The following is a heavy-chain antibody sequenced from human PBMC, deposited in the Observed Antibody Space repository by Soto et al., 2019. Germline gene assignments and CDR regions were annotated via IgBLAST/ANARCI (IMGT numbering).Heavy chain of an antibody. CDR3: ARRTYYYDSSGYLFDY. V-gene: IGHV4-59*01. D-gene: IGHD3-22*01. CDR2: VYYRGTT. Sequence: SETLSLTCSVSGGSLSGYSWSWIRQPPGKGLEYIGYVYYRGTTNYNPSLESRVTISVDTSKNQFSLRLTSVTAADTAVYYCARRTYYYDSSGYLFDYWGQGTLVTVSS. J-gene: IGHJ4*02. CDR1: GGSLSGYS.